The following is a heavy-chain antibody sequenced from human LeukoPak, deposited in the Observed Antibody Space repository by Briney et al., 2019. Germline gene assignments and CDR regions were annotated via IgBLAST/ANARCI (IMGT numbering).Heavy chain of an antibody. Sequence: ASVKASCKASGYTFTSYGISWVRQAPGQGLEWMGWISAYNGNTNYAQKLQGRVTMTTDTSTSTAYMELRSLRSDDTAVYYCATSSEIDMATHPFDYWGQGTLVTVSS. CDR3: ATSSEIDMATHPFDY. V-gene: IGHV1-18*01. D-gene: IGHD5-24*01. J-gene: IGHJ4*02. CDR2: ISAYNGNT. CDR1: GYTFTSYG.